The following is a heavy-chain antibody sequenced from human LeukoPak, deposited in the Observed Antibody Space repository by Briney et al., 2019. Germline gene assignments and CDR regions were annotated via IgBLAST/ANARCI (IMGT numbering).Heavy chain of an antibody. CDR2: ISYSGST. V-gene: IGHV4-59*01. CDR1: GGSISSYY. Sequence: KTSETLSLTCTVSGGSISSYYWSWIRQPPGKGLEWIGYISYSGSTNYNPSLKSRVTLSLDTSKNHFSLKLSSVTAADTAVYYCARNKGWLEAPDYWGQGTLVTVSS. CDR3: ARNKGWLEAPDY. J-gene: IGHJ4*02. D-gene: IGHD3-22*01.